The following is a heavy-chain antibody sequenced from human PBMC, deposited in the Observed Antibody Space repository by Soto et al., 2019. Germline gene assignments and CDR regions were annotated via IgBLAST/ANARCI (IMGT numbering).Heavy chain of an antibody. CDR3: GNSPPAYCGDDNQYHKSF. D-gene: IGHD4-17*01. J-gene: IGHJ6*01. V-gene: IGHV3-74*01. CDR2: INSDGSST. Sequence: GKGKVWVSRINSDGSSTSYADSVKGRFTISRDNFKDTLYLQMNSLRADDTAVYYCGNSPPAYCGDDNQYHKSFCGQRTT.